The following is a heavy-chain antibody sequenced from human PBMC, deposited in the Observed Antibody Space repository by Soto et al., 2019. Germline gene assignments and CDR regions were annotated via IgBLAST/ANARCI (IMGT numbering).Heavy chain of an antibody. CDR1: GFTFSTYA. J-gene: IGHJ4*02. Sequence: GSLRLSCAASGFTFSTYAMSWVRQAPGKGLEWVSAISGSGSNTYYAGSVKGRFTISRDDSKSTLYLQMNSLRAEDTAVYYCARDPSHSYYTLFYYFDYWGQGTLVTVSS. D-gene: IGHD1-26*01. CDR3: ARDPSHSYYTLFYYFDY. V-gene: IGHV3-23*01. CDR2: ISGSGSNT.